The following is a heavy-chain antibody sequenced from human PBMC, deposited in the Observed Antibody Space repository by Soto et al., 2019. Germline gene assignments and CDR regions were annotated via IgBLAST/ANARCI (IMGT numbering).Heavy chain of an antibody. CDR2: IYYSGST. CDR3: ARGDIVVVVAATGSEYGMDV. CDR1: GGSISSGVYY. Sequence: SETLSLTCTVSGGSISSGVYYWSWIRQHPGKGLEWIGYIYYSGSTYYNPSLKSRVTISVDTSKNQFSLKLSSVTAADTAVYYCARGDIVVVVAATGSEYGMDVWGQGTTVTVSS. V-gene: IGHV4-31*03. J-gene: IGHJ6*02. D-gene: IGHD2-15*01.